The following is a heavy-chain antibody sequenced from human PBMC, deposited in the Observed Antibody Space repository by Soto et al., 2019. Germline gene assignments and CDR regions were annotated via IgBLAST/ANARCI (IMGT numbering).Heavy chain of an antibody. CDR2: ISYSGST. D-gene: IGHD3-9*01. J-gene: IGHJ4*02. V-gene: IGHV4-39*01. CDR1: GGSLSSSSYY. Sequence: SETLSLTCTVSGGSLSSSSYYWGWIRQPPGKGLEWIGSISYSGSTYYNPSLQSRVTMYADTSKNQFSLKLSSVTAADSAMYFCASLEGLATLSYYFAFWGQGALVTVSS. CDR3: ASLEGLATLSYYFAF.